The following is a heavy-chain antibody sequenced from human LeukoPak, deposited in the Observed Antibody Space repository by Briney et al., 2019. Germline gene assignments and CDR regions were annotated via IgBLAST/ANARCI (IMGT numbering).Heavy chain of an antibody. D-gene: IGHD3-3*01. V-gene: IGHV1-2*02. CDR2: INPNSGGT. Sequence: ASVKVSCKASGYTFTGYYMHWVRQAPGQGLEWMGWINPNSGGTNYAQKFQGRVTMTRDTSISTAYMELSRLRSDDTAVYYCARHYYDFWSGYTDYWGTGTTVTVSS. CDR1: GYTFTGYY. J-gene: IGHJ6*04. CDR3: ARHYYDFWSGYTDY.